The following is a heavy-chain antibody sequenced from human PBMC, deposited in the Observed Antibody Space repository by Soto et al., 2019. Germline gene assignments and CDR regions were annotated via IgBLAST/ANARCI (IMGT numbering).Heavy chain of an antibody. V-gene: IGHV3-23*01. D-gene: IGHD3-16*01. CDR2: ISGGGGST. J-gene: IGHJ3*02. CDR1: GFTFSSYA. CDR3: ARDQNYIWGSSPFDI. Sequence: LRLSCAASGFTFSSYAMSWVRQAPGKGLEWVSVISGGGGSTSYADSVKGRFTISRDNSKNTLYLQMNSLRAEDTAVYYCARDQNYIWGSSPFDIWGQGTMVTVSS.